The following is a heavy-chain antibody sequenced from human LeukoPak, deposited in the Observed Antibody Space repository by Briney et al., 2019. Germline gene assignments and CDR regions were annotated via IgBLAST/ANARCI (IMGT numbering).Heavy chain of an antibody. CDR1: GFTLSSYA. J-gene: IGHJ3*02. CDR2: ILYDGVNK. Sequence: PGGSLRLSCAASGFTLSSYAIHWVRQAPGKGLEWVAVILYDGVNKYYADSVKGRFTISRDNSKNTLYLQMNSLRAEDTAVYYCARPSTYPGAFDIWGQGTMVTVSS. CDR3: ARPSTYPGAFDI. V-gene: IGHV3-30*04.